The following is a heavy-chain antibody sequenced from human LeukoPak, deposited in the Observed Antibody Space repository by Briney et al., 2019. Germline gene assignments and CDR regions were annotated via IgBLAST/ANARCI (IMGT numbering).Heavy chain of an antibody. CDR2: ISGSSSDI. D-gene: IGHD3-22*01. V-gene: IGHV3-21*01. CDR3: ARDLGQYYDTSDNWFDP. Sequence: GGSLRLSCAGSEFTFRSYSMHWVRQAPGKGLEWVSSISGSSSDIYYADSVKGRFTISRDNSKNSLYLQMKSLRAEDTALYYCARDLGQYYDTSDNWFDPWGQGTLVTVSS. J-gene: IGHJ5*02. CDR1: EFTFRSYS.